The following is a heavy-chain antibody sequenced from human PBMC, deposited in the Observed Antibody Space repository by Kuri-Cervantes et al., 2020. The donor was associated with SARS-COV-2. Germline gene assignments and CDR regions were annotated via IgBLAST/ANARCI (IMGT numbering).Heavy chain of an antibody. J-gene: IGHJ6*03. D-gene: IGHD3-10*01. CDR3: ARARSSIGVVRGAMYYFWHMDV. Sequence: SETLSLTCTVSGGTIISSTFYWGWIRQPPVKGLEWIGSIDYSGSTYYNPSLKSRFTISVDTSKNQFSLKVRSVAAADTAVYYCARARSSIGVVRGAMYYFWHMDVWSKGTTVTVSS. CDR2: IDYSGST. CDR1: GGTIISSTFY. V-gene: IGHV4-39*07.